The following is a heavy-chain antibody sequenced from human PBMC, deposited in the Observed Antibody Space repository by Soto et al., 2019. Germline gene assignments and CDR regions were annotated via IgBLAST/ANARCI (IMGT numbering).Heavy chain of an antibody. V-gene: IGHV1-69*13. J-gene: IGHJ4*02. CDR1: GGTFSSYA. CDR3: AIKAPDYGFDY. CDR2: IIPIFGTA. D-gene: IGHD4-17*01. Sequence: SVKVSCKASGGTFSSYAISWVRQAPGQGLERMGGIIPIFGTANYAQKFQGRVTITADESTSTAYMELSSLRSEDTAVYYCAIKAPDYGFDYWGQGTLVTVSS.